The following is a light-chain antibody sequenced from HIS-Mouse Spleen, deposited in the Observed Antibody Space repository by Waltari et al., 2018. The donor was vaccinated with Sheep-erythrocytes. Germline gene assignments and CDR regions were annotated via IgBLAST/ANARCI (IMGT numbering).Light chain of an antibody. J-gene: IGKJ4*01. CDR2: WAS. V-gene: IGKV4-1*01. CDR1: QSVLYSSNNKNY. Sequence: DIVMTQSPDSLAVSLGERATINCKFSQSVLYSSNNKNYLAWYPQKPGQPPKLLIYWASTRESGVPDRFSGSGSGTDFTLTISSLQAEDVAVYYCQQYYSTLTFGGGTKVEIK. CDR3: QQYYSTLT.